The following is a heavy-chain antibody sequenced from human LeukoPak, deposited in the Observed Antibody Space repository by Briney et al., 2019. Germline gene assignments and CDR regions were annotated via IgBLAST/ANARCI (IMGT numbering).Heavy chain of an antibody. J-gene: IGHJ6*02. CDR3: AREGREPDYYYYGMDV. CDR2: TYYRSKWYN. Sequence: SQTLSLTCAISGDSVSSNSAAWNWIRQSPSRGLEWLGSTYYRSKWYNDYAVSVKSRITINPDTSKNQFSLQLNSVTPEDTAVYYCAREGREPDYYYYGMDVWGQGTTVTVSS. V-gene: IGHV6-1*01. D-gene: IGHD1-26*01. CDR1: GDSVSSNSAA.